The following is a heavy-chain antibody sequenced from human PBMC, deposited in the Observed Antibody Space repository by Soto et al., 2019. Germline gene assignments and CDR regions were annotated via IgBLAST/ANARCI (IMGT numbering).Heavy chain of an antibody. CDR1: GYTFTSYG. Sequence: QVQLLQSGAEVKKPGASVKVSCKASGYTFTSYGISWERQAPGQGFEWMGRISPYNGNTKYAQKLQGRVTMTPDTSTSTDYMELRSVRHDDTAVYYCARRLDYDLWSGYYRDWFDPWGQGPLVTVSS. J-gene: IGHJ5*02. CDR2: ISPYNGNT. D-gene: IGHD3-3*01. CDR3: ARRLDYDLWSGYYRDWFDP. V-gene: IGHV1-18*04.